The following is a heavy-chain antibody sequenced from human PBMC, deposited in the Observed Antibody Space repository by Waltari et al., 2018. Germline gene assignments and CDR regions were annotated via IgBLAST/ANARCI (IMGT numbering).Heavy chain of an antibody. Sequence: QVQLVQSGAEVKKPGASVKVSCTASGYTFTGSYMPWGRHAPGQGLEWMGWINPNSGGTNYAQKFQGRVTMTRDTSISTAYMELGRLRSDDTAVYYCARRLKTSYPFDYWGQGTLVTVSS. CDR2: INPNSGGT. D-gene: IGHD2-2*01. CDR3: ARRLKTSYPFDY. J-gene: IGHJ4*02. V-gene: IGHV1-2*02. CDR1: GYTFTGSY.